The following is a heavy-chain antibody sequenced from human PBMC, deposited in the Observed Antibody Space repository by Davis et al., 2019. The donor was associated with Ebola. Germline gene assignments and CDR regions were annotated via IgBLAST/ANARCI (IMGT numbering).Heavy chain of an antibody. V-gene: IGHV5-51*01. CDR1: GYSFTSYW. CDR3: ASGYCSSTSCPTYGMDV. CDR2: IYPGDSDT. D-gene: IGHD2-2*03. Sequence: GESLKISCKGSGYSFTSYWIGWVRQMPGKGLEWMGIIYPGDSDTRYSPSFQGQVTISADTSITTAYLQWSSLKASDTAMYYCASGYCSSTSCPTYGMDVWGQGTTVTVSS. J-gene: IGHJ6*02.